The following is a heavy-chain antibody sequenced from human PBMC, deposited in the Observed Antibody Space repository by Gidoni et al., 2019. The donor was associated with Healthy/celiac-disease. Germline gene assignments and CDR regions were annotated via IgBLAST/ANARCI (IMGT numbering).Heavy chain of an antibody. J-gene: IGHJ4*02. V-gene: IGHV3-21*01. CDR3: ARDPNGNFDY. Sequence: EVQLVESGGGLVKPGGSLRLSCAASGFTFRSYSMNWVRPAPGKGLDWVSSISSSSSYIYYADSVKGRFTISRDNAKNSLYLQMNSLRAEDTAVYYCARDPNGNFDYWGQGTLVTVSS. D-gene: IGHD2-8*01. CDR2: ISSSSSYI. CDR1: GFTFRSYS.